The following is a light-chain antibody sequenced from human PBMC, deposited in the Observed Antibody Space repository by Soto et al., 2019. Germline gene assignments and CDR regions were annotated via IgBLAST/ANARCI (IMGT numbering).Light chain of an antibody. Sequence: QSVLTQPPSVSGAPGQRVTISCTGSSSNIGAGYDVYWYQQLPGTAPKLLIYDNTNRPSGVPDRVSGSKSGTSASLAITGLQAEDEADYYCQSYDSSLSGWVFGGGTKVTVL. V-gene: IGLV1-40*01. CDR1: SSNIGAGYD. J-gene: IGLJ3*02. CDR2: DNT. CDR3: QSYDSSLSGWV.